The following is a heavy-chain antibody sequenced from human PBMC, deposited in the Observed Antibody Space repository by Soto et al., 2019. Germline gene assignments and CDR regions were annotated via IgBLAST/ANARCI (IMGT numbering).Heavy chain of an antibody. D-gene: IGHD3-10*01. Sequence: GASVKVSCKASVYTFTSYDINCVRQATGQGLEWMGWMNPNSGNTGYAQKFQGRVTMTRNTSISTAYMELSSLRSEDTAVYYCAIGKWVTMVRGAYDYWGQGTLVTVPQ. J-gene: IGHJ4*02. CDR1: VYTFTSYD. CDR3: AIGKWVTMVRGAYDY. CDR2: MNPNSGNT. V-gene: IGHV1-8*01.